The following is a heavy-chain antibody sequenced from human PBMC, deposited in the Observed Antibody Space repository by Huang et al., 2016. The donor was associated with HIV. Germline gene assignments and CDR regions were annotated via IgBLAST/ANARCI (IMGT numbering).Heavy chain of an antibody. V-gene: IGHV4-59*02. CDR3: VRDQGRLAVGGIDNWFDP. Sequence: QVRLQESGPGLVKPSETLSLSCTVSGDSVSSHDWGWLRHPPGKGLGWFGTVYDSGTTKYNPRLKSRITISVDTSKNGFSLNITSVSAADTAMYFCVRDQGRLAVGGIDNWFDPWGQGALVTVSS. CDR1: GDSVSSHD. D-gene: IGHD6-19*01. J-gene: IGHJ5*02. CDR2: VYDSGTT.